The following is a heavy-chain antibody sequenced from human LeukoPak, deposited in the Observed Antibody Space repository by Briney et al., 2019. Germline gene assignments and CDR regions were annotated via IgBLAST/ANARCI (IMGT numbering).Heavy chain of an antibody. V-gene: IGHV3-30*02. CDR1: GFTFRSYG. Sequence: GGSLRLSCVASGFTFRSYGMDWVRQAPGKGLEWVAFIWYDGSNKYYADSVKGRFTISRDNSKNTLYLQMNSLRAEDTAVYYCAKDLIPVGYDYFDYWGQGTLVTVSS. CDR3: AKDLIPVGYDYFDY. D-gene: IGHD2-15*01. CDR2: IWYDGSNK. J-gene: IGHJ4*02.